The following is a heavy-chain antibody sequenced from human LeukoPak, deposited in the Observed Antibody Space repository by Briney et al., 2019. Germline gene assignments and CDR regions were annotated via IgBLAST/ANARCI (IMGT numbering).Heavy chain of an antibody. CDR3: ARLDNTGFDS. D-gene: IGHD2-2*03. CDR1: GYTFTSND. Sequence: GASVKVSCKASGYTFTSNDLNRVRQASGQGLEWMGWMNPNSGNTGYAQKFQGRLTMTRNNSISTAYMELSSLRSEDTALYYCARLDNTGFDSWGQGTLVTVSS. J-gene: IGHJ4*02. CDR2: MNPNSGNT. V-gene: IGHV1-8*01.